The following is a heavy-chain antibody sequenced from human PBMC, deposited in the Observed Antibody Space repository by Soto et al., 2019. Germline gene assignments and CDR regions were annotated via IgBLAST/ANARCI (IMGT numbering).Heavy chain of an antibody. CDR3: ARRRYSSGWKEADY. V-gene: IGHV4-59*08. CDR2: IYYSGST. J-gene: IGHJ4*02. D-gene: IGHD6-19*01. CDR1: GGSISSYY. Sequence: ASETLSLTCTVSGGSISSYYWSWIRQPPGKGLEWIGYIYYSGSTNYNPSLKSRVTISVDTSKNQFSLKLSSVTAADTAVYYCARRRYSSGWKEADYWGQGTLVTVSS.